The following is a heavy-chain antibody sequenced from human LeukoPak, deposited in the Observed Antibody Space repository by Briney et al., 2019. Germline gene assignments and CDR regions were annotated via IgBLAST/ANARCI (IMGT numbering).Heavy chain of an antibody. V-gene: IGHV3-53*01. J-gene: IGHJ6*02. CDR2: IYSGGST. Sequence: GGSLRLSCAASGFTVSSNYMSWVRQAPGKGLEWVSVIYSGGSTYHADSVKGRFTISRDNSKNTLYLQMNSLRAEDTAVYYCARLQDYYDSSGYYYGGMDVWGQGTTVTVSS. CDR1: GFTVSSNY. CDR3: ARLQDYYDSSGYYYGGMDV. D-gene: IGHD3-22*01.